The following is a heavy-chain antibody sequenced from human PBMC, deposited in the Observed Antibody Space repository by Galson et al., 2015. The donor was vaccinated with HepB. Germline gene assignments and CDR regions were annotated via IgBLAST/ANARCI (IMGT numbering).Heavy chain of an antibody. V-gene: IGHV1-2*04. CDR3: ARDLGELVPRGVNYYYGMDV. CDR2: INPNSGGT. D-gene: IGHD6-6*01. Sequence: SVKVSCKASGYTFTGYYMHWVRQAPGQGLEWMGWINPNSGGTNYAQKFQGWVTMTRDTSISTAYMELSRLRSDDTAVYYCARDLGELVPRGVNYYYGMDVWGQGTTVTVSS. CDR1: GYTFTGYY. J-gene: IGHJ6*02.